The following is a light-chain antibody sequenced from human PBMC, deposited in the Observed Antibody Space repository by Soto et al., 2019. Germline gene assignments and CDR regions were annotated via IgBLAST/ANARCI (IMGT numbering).Light chain of an antibody. J-gene: IGKJ1*01. CDR3: HQYGSLPPWT. Sequence: EIVLTQSPGTLSLSPGERATLSCRASQSVSSNYLAWYQQKPGQAPRFLIYVASSRASGIPDRFSGSGSGTDFTLTISRLEPEDFAVYYCHQYGSLPPWTFGQGTKVEIK. V-gene: IGKV3-20*01. CDR1: QSVSSNY. CDR2: VAS.